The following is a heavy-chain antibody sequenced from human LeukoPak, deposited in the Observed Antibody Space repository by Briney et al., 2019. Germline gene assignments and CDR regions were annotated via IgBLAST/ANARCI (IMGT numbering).Heavy chain of an antibody. Sequence: ASVKVSCKTSGYTFTSYPISWVRQAPGQGLEWMGWITTYNGNTNYAQKLQGRVTMTTDTSTSTAYMDLRGLRSDDTAVYYCAREGSVVTEMGYWGQGTLVTVSS. CDR3: AREGSVVTEMGY. CDR1: GYTFTSYP. D-gene: IGHD2-21*02. J-gene: IGHJ4*02. CDR2: ITTYNGNT. V-gene: IGHV1-18*01.